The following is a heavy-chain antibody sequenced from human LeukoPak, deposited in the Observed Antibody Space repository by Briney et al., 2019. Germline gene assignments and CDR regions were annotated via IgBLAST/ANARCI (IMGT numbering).Heavy chain of an antibody. J-gene: IGHJ4*02. CDR1: GFTFSSYG. CDR3: AKGNDIGGYYYPHFDY. CDR2: ISSDGNNK. V-gene: IGHV3-30*18. D-gene: IGHD3-22*01. Sequence: GRSLRLSCAASGFTFSSYGMHWVRQAPGKGLEWVAVISSDGNNKNYVDSVKGRFTFSRDNSKNTLYLQMNSLRAEDTAVYYCAKGNDIGGYYYPHFDYWGQGTLVTVSS.